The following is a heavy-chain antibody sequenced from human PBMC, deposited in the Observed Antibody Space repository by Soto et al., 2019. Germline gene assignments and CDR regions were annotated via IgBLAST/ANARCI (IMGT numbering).Heavy chain of an antibody. CDR2: ISYDGSNK. CDR3: AKDLECSSTSCYIYYYYYYGMDV. CDR1: GFTFSSYG. Sequence: GGSLRLCCAASGFTFSSYGMHWVRQAPGKGLEWVAVISYDGSNKYYADSVKGRFTISRDNSKNTLYLQMNSLRAEDTAVYYCAKDLECSSTSCYIYYYYYYGMDVWGQGTTVTVS. D-gene: IGHD2-2*02. V-gene: IGHV3-30*18. J-gene: IGHJ6*02.